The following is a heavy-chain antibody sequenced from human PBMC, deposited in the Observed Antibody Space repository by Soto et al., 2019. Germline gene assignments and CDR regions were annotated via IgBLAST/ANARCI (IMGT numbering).Heavy chain of an antibody. V-gene: IGHV4-30-4*01. CDR1: GSSISSGDYY. CDR2: IYYSGST. Sequence: SETLSLTCTVSGSSISSGDYYWSWIRQPPGKGLEWIGYIYYSGSTYYNPSLKSRVTISVDTSKNQFSLKLSSVTAADTAVYYCARVPHYYGSPWFHPWGQGTLVTVSS. D-gene: IGHD3-10*01. J-gene: IGHJ5*02. CDR3: ARVPHYYGSPWFHP.